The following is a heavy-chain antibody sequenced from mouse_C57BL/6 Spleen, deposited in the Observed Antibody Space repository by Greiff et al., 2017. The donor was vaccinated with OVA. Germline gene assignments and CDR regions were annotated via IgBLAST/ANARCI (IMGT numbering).Heavy chain of an antibody. CDR2: IDPETGGT. J-gene: IGHJ1*03. D-gene: IGHD1-1*01. CDR1: GYTFTDYE. CDR3: TRSDLSTTVVGNFDV. V-gene: IGHV1-15*01. Sequence: VQLQQSGAELVRPGASVTLSCKASGYTFTDYEMHWVKQTPVHGLEWIGAIDPETGGTAYNQTFKGKAILTADKSSSTAYMELRSLTSEDSAVYYCTRSDLSTTVVGNFDVWGTGTTVTVSS.